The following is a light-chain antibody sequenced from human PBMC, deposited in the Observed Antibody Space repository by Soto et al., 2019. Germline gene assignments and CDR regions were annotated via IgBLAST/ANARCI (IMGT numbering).Light chain of an antibody. Sequence: EIVLTQSPLSLPVTPGEPASISCRSSQSLLHSNGCTYLDWFLQKPGQSPQLLIYLGSNRASGVPDRFSVSGSVTHFTLKISRVEAEDVGVYYCMQTRQTPYTFGQGTKLEFK. V-gene: IGKV2-28*01. CDR2: LGS. CDR3: MQTRQTPYT. J-gene: IGKJ2*01. CDR1: QSLLHSNGCTY.